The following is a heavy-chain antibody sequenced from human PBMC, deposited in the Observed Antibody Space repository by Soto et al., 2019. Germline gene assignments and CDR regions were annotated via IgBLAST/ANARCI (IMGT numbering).Heavy chain of an antibody. J-gene: IGHJ4*02. CDR3: ARDSYDSSGYPYFDY. D-gene: IGHD3-22*01. Sequence: GGSLRLSCAASGFTFSNYTMNWVRQAPGKGLGWVSSISATGTFMFYADSVKGRFTISRDNAKNSLSLQMNSLRAGDTAVYHCARDSYDSSGYPYFDYWGQGTLVTVSS. CDR1: GFTFSNYT. CDR2: ISATGTFM. V-gene: IGHV3-21*01.